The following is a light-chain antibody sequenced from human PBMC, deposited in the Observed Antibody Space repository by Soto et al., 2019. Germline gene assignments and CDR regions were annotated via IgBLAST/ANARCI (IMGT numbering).Light chain of an antibody. V-gene: IGKV1-5*01. CDR3: QHYKTWPLA. J-gene: IGKJ4*01. CDR2: DAS. CDR1: QSISSW. Sequence: DIQMTQSPSTLSASVGDRVTITCRASQSISSWLAWYQQKLGRAPRLLIYDASSLESGVPSRFSGSGYGTEFTLTISGLQSEDFAVYFCQHYKTWPLAFGGGTKVEIK.